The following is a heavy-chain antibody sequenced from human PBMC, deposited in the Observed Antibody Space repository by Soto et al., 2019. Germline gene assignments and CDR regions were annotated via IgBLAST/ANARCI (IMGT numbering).Heavy chain of an antibody. CDR3: ARDGGIVASPGGDYFDY. Sequence: QVQLVQSGAEVKKPGSSVNVSCKASGGTFSSYAISWVRQAPGQGLEWMGGIIPIFGTANYAQKFQGRVTITADESTRTAYMAMSSLTSEHTAVYYCARDGGIVASPGGDYFDYWGQGTLVTVSS. CDR2: IIPIFGTA. V-gene: IGHV1-69*19. CDR1: GGTFSSYA. J-gene: IGHJ4*02. D-gene: IGHD5-12*01.